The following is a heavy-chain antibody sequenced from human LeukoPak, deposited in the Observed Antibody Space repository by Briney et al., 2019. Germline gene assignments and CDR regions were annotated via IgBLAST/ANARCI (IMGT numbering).Heavy chain of an antibody. V-gene: IGHV1-18*01. CDR3: ARSRAHMITFGGVIAPPLKS. CDR2: ISAYNGNT. J-gene: IGHJ5*02. D-gene: IGHD3-16*02. Sequence: GASVKLSCKASGYTFTSYGISWVRRAPGQGLEWMGWISAYNGNTNYAQKLQGRVTMTTDTSTSTAYMELRSLKSDDTAVYYCARSRAHMITFGGVIAPPLKSWGQGTLVTVSS. CDR1: GYTFTSYG.